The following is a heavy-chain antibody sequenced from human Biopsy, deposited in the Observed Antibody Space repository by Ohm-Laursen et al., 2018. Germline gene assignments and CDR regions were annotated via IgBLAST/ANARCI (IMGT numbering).Heavy chain of an antibody. Sequence: SLRLSCAASGFSVNDNYMSWVRQAPGKGLECVSVINGSDGSTYYADPVKGRFTISRDNSKNTLYLQMNSLRAEDTAMYYCARDLYDFCGGCPFDPWGQGTLVTVS. CDR1: GFSVNDNY. J-gene: IGHJ5*02. V-gene: IGHV3-53*01. D-gene: IGHD3-3*01. CDR2: INGSDGST. CDR3: ARDLYDFCGGCPFDP.